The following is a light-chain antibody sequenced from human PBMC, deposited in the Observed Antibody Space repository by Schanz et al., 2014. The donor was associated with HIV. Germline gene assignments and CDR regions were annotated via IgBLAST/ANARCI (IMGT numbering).Light chain of an antibody. CDR2: DVS. V-gene: IGLV2-14*03. Sequence: QSVLTQPASVSGSPGQSITISCTGTSSDVGAYNYVSWYQQHPGKAPKLMIYDVSDRPSGVSNRFSGSKSGNTASLTISGLQAEDEADYFCCSLAASLTRVFRTGTKLTVL. CDR1: SSDVGAYNY. CDR3: CSLAASLTRV. J-gene: IGLJ1*01.